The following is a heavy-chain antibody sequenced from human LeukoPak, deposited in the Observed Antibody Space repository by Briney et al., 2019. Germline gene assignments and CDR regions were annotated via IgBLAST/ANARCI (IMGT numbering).Heavy chain of an antibody. CDR3: AREPTRGRAGDNSFDI. V-gene: IGHV1-8*01. Sequence: ASVKVSCKASGYIFNDYDINWVRQAAGQGLEWMGWMNPNSGNTGYAQKFQGRITMTRNTSITTAYMELSGLMIEDTAVYYCAREPTRGRAGDNSFDIWGQGTMVTVSS. CDR2: MNPNSGNT. D-gene: IGHD7-27*01. CDR1: GYIFNDYD. J-gene: IGHJ3*02.